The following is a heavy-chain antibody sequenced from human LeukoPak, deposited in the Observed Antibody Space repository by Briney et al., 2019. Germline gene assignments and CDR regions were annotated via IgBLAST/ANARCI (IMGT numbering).Heavy chain of an antibody. CDR2: IYYSGST. Sequence: PSETLSLTCAVSGGSISSGGYSWSWIRQPPGKGLEWIGYIYYSGSTYYNPSLKSRVTISVDTSKNQFSLKLSSVTAADTAVYYCAREYYYDSSGYSSSNWFDPWGQGTLVTVSS. V-gene: IGHV4-30-4*07. CDR1: GGSISSGGYS. J-gene: IGHJ5*02. D-gene: IGHD3-22*01. CDR3: AREYYYDSSGYSSSNWFDP.